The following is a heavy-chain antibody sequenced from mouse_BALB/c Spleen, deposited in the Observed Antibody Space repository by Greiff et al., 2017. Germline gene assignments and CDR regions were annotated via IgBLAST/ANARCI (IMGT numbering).Heavy chain of an antibody. CDR2: ISSGGSYT. CDR3: AKRQLGLRGWFAY. V-gene: IGHV5-9-4*01. Sequence: EVMLVESGGGLVKPGGSLKLSCAASGFTFSSYAMSWVRQSPEKRLEWVAEISSGGSYTYYPDTVTGRFTISRDNAKNTLYLEMSSLRSEDTAMYYCAKRQLGLRGWFAYWGQGTLVTVSA. J-gene: IGHJ3*01. D-gene: IGHD3-2*01. CDR1: GFTFSSYA.